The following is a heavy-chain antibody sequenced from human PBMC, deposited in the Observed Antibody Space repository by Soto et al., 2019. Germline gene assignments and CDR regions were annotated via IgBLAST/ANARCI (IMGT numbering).Heavy chain of an antibody. CDR2: VFYGGT. D-gene: IGHD2-15*01. CDR1: GRSMSSNY. CDR3: ASYRVALYFES. V-gene: IGHV4-59*01. J-gene: IGHJ4*02. Sequence: PSETLSLTCSVSGRSMSSNYWSWIRQSPDKGLEWLGYVFYGGTDYNPSLGGRASMSVETSKSQFSLKLTSVTVADTAVYYCASYRVALYFESWGPGILVTVSS.